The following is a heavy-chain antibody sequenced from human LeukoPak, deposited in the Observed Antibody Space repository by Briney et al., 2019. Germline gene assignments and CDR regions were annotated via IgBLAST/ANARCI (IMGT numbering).Heavy chain of an antibody. J-gene: IGHJ6*03. CDR3: ARSSSSTSWDYYYYYMDV. CDR1: GYTFTSYD. CDR2: MNPNRGNT. D-gene: IGHD2-2*01. V-gene: IGHV1-8*01. Sequence: ASVKVSCTASGYTFTSYDINWVRQATGQGLEWMGWMNPNRGNTGYAQKFQGRVTMTRNTSISTAYMELSSLRSEDTAVYYCARSSSSTSWDYYYYYMDVWGKGTTVSVSS.